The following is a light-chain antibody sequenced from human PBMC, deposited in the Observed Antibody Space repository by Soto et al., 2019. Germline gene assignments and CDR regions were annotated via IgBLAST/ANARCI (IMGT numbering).Light chain of an antibody. CDR3: QQYERWPPIT. J-gene: IGKJ4*01. V-gene: IGKV3-15*01. CDR2: GAS. Sequence: EIVMTQPPASLSVSPGERVTLSCRASQSVRSELAWYQQKSGQPPRLLIYGASTRATGIPARFSGSGSGTEFTLTINDLQSEDFAVYYCQQYERWPPITFGGGTKVDIK. CDR1: QSVRSE.